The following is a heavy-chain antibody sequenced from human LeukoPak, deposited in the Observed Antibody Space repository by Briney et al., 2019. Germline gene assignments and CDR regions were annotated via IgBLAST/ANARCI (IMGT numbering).Heavy chain of an antibody. V-gene: IGHV5-51*01. CDR1: GYIFTSYW. J-gene: IGHJ4*02. D-gene: IGHD3-3*01. CDR2: IYPGDSDT. CDR3: ARHRAPCDFWIGPDY. Sequence: GESLKISCKGSGYIFTSYWIGWVRQMPGKGLEWMGIIYPGDSDTTYSPSFQGQVTISADKSISTAYLQWSSLKASDTAMYYCARHRAPCDFWIGPDYWGQGTLVTVSS.